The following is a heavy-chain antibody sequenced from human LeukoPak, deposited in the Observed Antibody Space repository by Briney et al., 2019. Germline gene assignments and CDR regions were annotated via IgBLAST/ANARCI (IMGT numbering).Heavy chain of an antibody. Sequence: GGSLRLSCAASGFTVSSNYMSWVRQAPGKGLEWVSGLSGSGDNTFYAVSVKGRFTISRDNPKNTLYLQMNSLRAEDTAVYYCATEKGDSPDYWGQGTLVTVSS. CDR1: GFTVSSNY. D-gene: IGHD3-16*01. CDR2: LSGSGDNT. V-gene: IGHV3-23*01. J-gene: IGHJ4*02. CDR3: ATEKGDSPDY.